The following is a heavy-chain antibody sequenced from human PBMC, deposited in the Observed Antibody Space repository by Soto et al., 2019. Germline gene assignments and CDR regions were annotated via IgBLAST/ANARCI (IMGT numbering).Heavy chain of an antibody. J-gene: IGHJ5*02. V-gene: IGHV4-39*01. D-gene: IGHD2-15*01. Sequence: LWLTCALARGVVLSAICSRDWIRQPPGKGWGWIGVFFYSRSPSNTPPPKSRATISVDTSKNQFSLTLTSVTAADTAVYYRAKQCRGVTCPWFAPWGQGALVTVSS. CDR1: RGVVLSAICS. CDR2: FFYSRSP. CDR3: AKQCRGVTCPWFAP.